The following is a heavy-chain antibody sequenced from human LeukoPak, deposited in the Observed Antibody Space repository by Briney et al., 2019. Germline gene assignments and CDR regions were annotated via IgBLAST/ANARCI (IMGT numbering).Heavy chain of an antibody. D-gene: IGHD3-3*01. J-gene: IGHJ3*02. CDR1: GYSFTSYW. CDR2: IYSGDSYT. V-gene: IGHV5-51*01. CDR3: ARLAFYDFWSGYFYAFDI. Sequence: GESLKISCKGSGYSFTSYWIGWVRQMPGKGLEWMGIIYSGDSYTRYSPSFQGQVTISADKSISTAYLQWSSLKASDTAMYYCARLAFYDFWSGYFYAFDIWGQGTMVTVSS.